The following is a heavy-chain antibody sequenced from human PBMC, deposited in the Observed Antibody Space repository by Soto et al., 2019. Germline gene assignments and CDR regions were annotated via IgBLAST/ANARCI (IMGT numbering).Heavy chain of an antibody. D-gene: IGHD6-13*01. CDR3: VRERQWPDRLDPLAAAGTAPFDY. V-gene: IGHV1-69*04. CDR1: GGTFSNYT. J-gene: IGHJ4*02. Sequence: GASVKVSCKASGGTFSNYTISWVRQAPGQGLERMRRIIPILGIANYAQKFQGRVTITADKSTSTAYMELSSLRSEDTAVYYCVRERQWPDRLDPLAAAGTAPFDYWGQGTLVTVSS. CDR2: IIPILGIA.